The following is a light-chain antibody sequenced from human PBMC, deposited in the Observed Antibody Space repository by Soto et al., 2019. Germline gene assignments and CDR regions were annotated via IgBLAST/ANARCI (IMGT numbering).Light chain of an antibody. CDR3: QVWDSSGDHPSWV. CDR1: NIGSKN. J-gene: IGLJ1*01. Sequence: SYELPQPPSVSVAPGQTARIAWGGNNIGSKNVQWYQQKPGQAPVLVVYDDSDRPSGIPERFSGSNSVNSATLTISRVEAGDEADYYCQVWDSSGDHPSWVFGTGTKLTVL. V-gene: IGLV3-21*02. CDR2: DDS.